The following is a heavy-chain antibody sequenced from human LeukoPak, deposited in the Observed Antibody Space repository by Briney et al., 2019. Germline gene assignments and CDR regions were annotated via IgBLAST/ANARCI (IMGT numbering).Heavy chain of an antibody. V-gene: IGHV4-34*01. J-gene: IGHJ4*02. CDR2: INHSGST. CDR1: GGSFSGYY. D-gene: IGHD3-22*01. CDR3: ARGPRTSDYDSSGYLNY. Sequence: PSETLSLTCAVYGGSFSGYYWSWIRQPPGKGLEWIGEINHSGSTNYTPSLKSRVTISVDTSKNQFSLKLSSVTAADTAVYYCARGPRTSDYDSSGYLNYWGQGTLVTVSS.